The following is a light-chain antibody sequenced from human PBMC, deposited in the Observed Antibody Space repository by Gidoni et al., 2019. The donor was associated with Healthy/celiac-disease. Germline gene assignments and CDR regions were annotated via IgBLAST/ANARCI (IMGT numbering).Light chain of an antibody. J-gene: IGKJ2*01. CDR1: QSVSSN. V-gene: IGKV3-15*01. Sequence: EIVMTQSPATLSVSQGERATLSCRASQSVSSNVAWYQQKPGQAPRLLIYGSSTRATGIPARFSGSGSGTEFTLTISSLQSEDFAVYYCPQYNNWLTFXPXTKLEIK. CDR3: PQYNNWLT. CDR2: GSS.